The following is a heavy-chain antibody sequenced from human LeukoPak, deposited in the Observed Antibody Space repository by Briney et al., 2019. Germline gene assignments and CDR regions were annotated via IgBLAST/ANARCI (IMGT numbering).Heavy chain of an antibody. CDR2: IYYSGTT. J-gene: IGHJ6*03. D-gene: IGHD3-10*01. Sequence: PSETLSLTCAVYGGSFSGYYWGWIRQPPGKGLEWIGTIYYSGTTYENPSLESRVTISEDTSKNQFSLTLRSVTAADTAVYYSARQISDYYYYYIDVWGKGTTVTVSS. CDR3: ARQISDYYYYYIDV. CDR1: GGSFSGYY. V-gene: IGHV4-34*01.